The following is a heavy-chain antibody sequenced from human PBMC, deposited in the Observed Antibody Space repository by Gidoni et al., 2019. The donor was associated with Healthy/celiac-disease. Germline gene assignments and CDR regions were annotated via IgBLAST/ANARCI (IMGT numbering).Heavy chain of an antibody. D-gene: IGHD6-6*01. J-gene: IGHJ6*02. CDR2: ISHDGRNN. Sequence: QVQLVESGGGVVQPGRSLRLSCAASGFTFSSYGMHWVRQAPGKGLEWLAVISHDGRNNYYADSVKGRFTISRDTSKNTLYVHMNSLRAEDTAVYYCAKDRGLSDTAARSYGMDVWGRGTTVTVSS. CDR3: AKDRGLSDTAARSYGMDV. V-gene: IGHV3-30*18. CDR1: GFTFSSYG.